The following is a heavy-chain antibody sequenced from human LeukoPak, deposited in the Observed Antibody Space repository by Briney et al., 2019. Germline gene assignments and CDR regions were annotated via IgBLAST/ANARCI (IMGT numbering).Heavy chain of an antibody. V-gene: IGHV3-30*02. J-gene: IGHJ3*02. CDR2: IRFDGTNK. CDR3: ARGAHDAFDI. CDR1: GFTFSSYG. Sequence: GGSLRLSCAASGFTFSSYGMHWVRQAPGKGLEWVSFIRFDGTNKYYADSLKGRFTISRDNSMKSLYLQMNSLRAEDTAFYYCARGAHDAFDIWGQGTMVTVSS.